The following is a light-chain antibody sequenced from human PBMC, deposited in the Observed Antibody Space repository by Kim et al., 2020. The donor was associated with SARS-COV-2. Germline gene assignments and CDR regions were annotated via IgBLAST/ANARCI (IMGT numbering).Light chain of an antibody. J-gene: IGLJ1*01. V-gene: IGLV3-1*01. Sequence: SSELTQPPSVSVSPGQTASITCSGDKLGDKYACWYQQKPGQSPVVLIYQDSKRPSGIPERFSGSNSGNTATLTISGTQAMDEADYYCQAWDSSTEVFGTGTKVTVL. CDR3: QAWDSSTEV. CDR2: QDS. CDR1: KLGDKY.